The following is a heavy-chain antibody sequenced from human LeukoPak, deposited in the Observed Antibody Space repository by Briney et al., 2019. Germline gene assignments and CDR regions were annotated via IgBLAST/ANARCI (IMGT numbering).Heavy chain of an antibody. CDR3: ARDQLPSVVVVAATYGMDV. V-gene: IGHV1-69*04. J-gene: IGHJ6*02. CDR2: IIPILGIA. Sequence: SVKVSCKASGGTFSSYAISWVRQAPGQGLEWMGRIIPILGIANYAQKFQGRVTITADKSTSTAYMELSSLRSEDTAVYYCARDQLPSVVVVAATYGMDVWGQGTTVTVSS. CDR1: GGTFSSYA. D-gene: IGHD2-15*01.